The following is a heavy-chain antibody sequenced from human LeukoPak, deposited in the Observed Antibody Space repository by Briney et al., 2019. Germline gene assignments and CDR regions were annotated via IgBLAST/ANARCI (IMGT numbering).Heavy chain of an antibody. CDR1: GFSFGGHY. J-gene: IGHJ6*04. CDR3: ARRTAGAKDL. CDR2: ISGNGGDI. D-gene: IGHD6-19*01. Sequence: GGSLRLSCAASGFSFGGHYMSWLRQAPGKGPEWISYISGNGGDIAYADSVKGRFSISRDNSKDTLYLQMNSLRVDDTAIYYCARRTAGAKDLWGKGTTVTVSP. V-gene: IGHV3-11*01.